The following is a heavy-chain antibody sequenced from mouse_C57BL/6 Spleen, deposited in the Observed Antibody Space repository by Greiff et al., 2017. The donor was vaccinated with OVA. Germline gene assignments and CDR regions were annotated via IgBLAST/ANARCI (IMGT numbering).Heavy chain of an antibody. CDR1: GYTFTTYP. Sequence: QVQLQQSGAELVKPGASVKMSCKASGYTFTTYPIEWMKQNHGKSLEWIGNFHPYNDDTKYNEKFKGKATLTVEKSSSTVYLALSRLTSDDSAVDNGVFHSSGPRLFDDWGQGTTLTVSS. V-gene: IGHV1-47*01. D-gene: IGHD3-2*02. CDR2: FHPYNDDT. CDR3: VFHSSGPRLFDD. J-gene: IGHJ2*01.